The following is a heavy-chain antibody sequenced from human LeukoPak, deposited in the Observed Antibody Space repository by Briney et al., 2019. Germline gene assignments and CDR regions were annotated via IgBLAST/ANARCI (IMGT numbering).Heavy chain of an antibody. D-gene: IGHD6-13*01. Sequence: SETLSLTCTVSGGSISSGGYYWSWMRQPPGKGLEWIGYIYHSGSTYYNPSLKSRVTISVDRSKNQFSLKLSSVTAADTAVYYCARGVAAAGPEEFDPWGQGTLVTDTS. CDR2: IYHSGST. CDR1: GGSISSGGYY. J-gene: IGHJ5*02. V-gene: IGHV4-30-2*01. CDR3: ARGVAAAGPEEFDP.